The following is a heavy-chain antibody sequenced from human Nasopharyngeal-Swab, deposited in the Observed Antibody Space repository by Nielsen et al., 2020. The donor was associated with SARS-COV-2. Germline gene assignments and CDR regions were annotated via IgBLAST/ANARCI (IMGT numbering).Heavy chain of an antibody. CDR2: IWYDGSNK. D-gene: IGHD3-22*01. Sequence: GESLKISCAASGFTFSSYGMHWVRQAPGKGLEWVAVIWYDGSNKYYADSVKGRFTISRDNSKNTLYLQMNSLRAEDTAVYYCARNVYYYDARMLDYWGQGTLVTVSS. J-gene: IGHJ4*02. CDR1: GFTFSSYG. CDR3: ARNVYYYDARMLDY. V-gene: IGHV3-33*01.